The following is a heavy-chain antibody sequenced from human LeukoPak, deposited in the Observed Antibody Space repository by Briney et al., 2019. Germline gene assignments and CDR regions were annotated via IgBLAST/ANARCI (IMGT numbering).Heavy chain of an antibody. CDR1: GFTFGDYA. V-gene: IGHV3-49*04. CDR3: TRGGGNCGGDCPYYFDY. J-gene: IGHJ4*02. Sequence: GGSLRLSCTASGFTFGDYAMSWVRQAPGDGLGWVGFIRSKAYGGTTEYAASVKGRFTISRDDSKSIAYLQMNSLKTEDTAVYYCTRGGGNCGGDCPYYFDYWGQGTLVTVSS. D-gene: IGHD2-21*02. CDR2: IRSKAYGGTT.